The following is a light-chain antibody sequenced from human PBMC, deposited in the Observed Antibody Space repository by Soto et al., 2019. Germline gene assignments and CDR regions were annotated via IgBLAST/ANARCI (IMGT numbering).Light chain of an antibody. J-gene: IGKJ5*01. CDR1: QTIGSN. V-gene: IGKV3-15*01. Sequence: EIVITQSPDTLSVSPGERATLSCRASQTIGSNVAWYQQNPGQAPRLLIYSASTRATGIPARFSGSGSGTEFTLTISSLQSEDFAVYYCQQYNNWPPITFGQGTRLEIK. CDR2: SAS. CDR3: QQYNNWPPIT.